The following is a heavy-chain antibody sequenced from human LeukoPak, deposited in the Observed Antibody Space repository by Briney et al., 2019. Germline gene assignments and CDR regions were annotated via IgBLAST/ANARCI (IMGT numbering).Heavy chain of an antibody. CDR2: INHGGST. Sequence: SETLSLTCAVYGGSFSGYYWSWIRQPPGKGLEWIGEINHGGSTNYNPSLKSRVTISVDTSKNQFSLKLSSVTAADTAVYYCARVVGYYYYYMDVWGKGTTVTVSS. D-gene: IGHD3-10*01. CDR3: ARVVGYYYYYMDV. V-gene: IGHV4-34*01. J-gene: IGHJ6*03. CDR1: GGSFSGYY.